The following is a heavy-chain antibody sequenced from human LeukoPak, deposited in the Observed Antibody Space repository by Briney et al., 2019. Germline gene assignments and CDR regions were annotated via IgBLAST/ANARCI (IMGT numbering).Heavy chain of an antibody. J-gene: IGHJ4*02. CDR1: GYTFTNYC. V-gene: IGHV1-46*01. CDR2: INPTVGST. Sequence: GASVKVSCKASGYTFTNYCMHWVRQAPGQGLEWMAIINPTVGSTTFAQKFQGRVTMTRDTSISTAYMELSRLRSDDTAVYYCARGRYSYGYVDYWGQGTLVTVSS. CDR3: ARGRYSYGYVDY. D-gene: IGHD5-18*01.